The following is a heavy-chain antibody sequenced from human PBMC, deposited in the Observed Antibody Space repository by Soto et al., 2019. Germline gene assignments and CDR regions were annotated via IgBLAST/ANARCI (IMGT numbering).Heavy chain of an antibody. J-gene: IGHJ4*02. CDR1: GFTFSRYG. V-gene: IGHV3-30*18. Sequence: QVQLVQSGGGVVQPGRSLRLSCAASGFTFSRYGMHWVRQAPGKGLEWVAIISFDGSNTYFADSVKGRFTISRDNSKNKLELQMSSLRAEDTAVYYCAEGHYYDSSGAYWYGDHWGQGTLVPVSS. CDR3: AEGHYYDSSGAYWYGDH. CDR2: ISFDGSNT. D-gene: IGHD3-22*01.